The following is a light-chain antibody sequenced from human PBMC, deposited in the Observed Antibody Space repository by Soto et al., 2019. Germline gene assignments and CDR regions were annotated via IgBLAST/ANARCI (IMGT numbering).Light chain of an antibody. J-gene: IGKJ2*01. CDR2: RAS. CDR1: QSVDSN. V-gene: IGKV3-15*01. CDR3: QQYNDWPYN. Sequence: EVVMTQSPATLSVSPGERATLSCRASQSVDSNLAWYQQKPGQAPRLLIYRASTMAAGIPDTFSGSGSGTESTLTISRLQSEDFAVYYCQQYNDWPYNFGQGTKLDIK.